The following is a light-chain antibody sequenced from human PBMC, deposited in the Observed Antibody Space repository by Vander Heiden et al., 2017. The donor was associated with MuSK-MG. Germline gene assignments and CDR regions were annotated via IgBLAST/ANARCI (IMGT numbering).Light chain of an antibody. Sequence: EIVLTQSPGTLSLSPGERATLSCRARQSVGPALAWYQQKPGQAPRLLIYDASSRATGIPARFSGSGSGTDFTLTISSLEPEDFALYYCQQRGNWPLTFGGGTRVEI. V-gene: IGKV3-11*01. CDR3: QQRGNWPLT. CDR2: DAS. CDR1: QSVGPA. J-gene: IGKJ4*01.